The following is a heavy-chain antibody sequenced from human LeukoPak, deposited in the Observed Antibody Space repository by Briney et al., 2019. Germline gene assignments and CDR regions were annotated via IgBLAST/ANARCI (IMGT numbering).Heavy chain of an antibody. CDR3: AKGSEYSSSSGASFDH. Sequence: GGSLRLSCAASGFTFSSYSMNWVRQAPGKGLEWVSTITGSGGNTYYADSVKGRFTISRDNSKNTLYLQMNSLRAEDTAVYYCAKGSEYSSSSGASFDHWGQGTLVTVSS. V-gene: IGHV3-23*01. D-gene: IGHD6-6*01. J-gene: IGHJ4*02. CDR1: GFTFSSYS. CDR2: ITGSGGNT.